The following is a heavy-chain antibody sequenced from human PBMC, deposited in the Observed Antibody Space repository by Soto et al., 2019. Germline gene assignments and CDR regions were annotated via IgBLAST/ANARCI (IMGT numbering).Heavy chain of an antibody. CDR1: GGSISSYY. V-gene: IGHV4-59*01. J-gene: IGHJ4*02. Sequence: QVQMQEAGPGLVKPSETLSLTCTVTGGSISSYYWSWIRQPPGKGLEWIGYIYYIGNTNYNPSLKSRVTISVDTSKNQFSLKLSSVTAADTAVYYCARGGLANFDYWGQGTLVTVSS. CDR3: ARGGLANFDY. CDR2: IYYIGNT. D-gene: IGHD2-21*01.